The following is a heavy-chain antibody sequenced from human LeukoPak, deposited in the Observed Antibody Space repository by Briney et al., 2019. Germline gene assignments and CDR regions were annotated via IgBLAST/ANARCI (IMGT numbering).Heavy chain of an antibody. CDR3: ARVIRCSSTSCYLYYFDY. V-gene: IGHV3-21*01. Sequence: GGSLRLSCAASGFTFSSYSMNWVRQAPGKGLEWVSSISSSSSYIYYADSVKGRFTISRDNAKNSLYLQMNSLRAEDTAVYYCARVIRCSSTSCYLYYFDYWGQGTLVTVSS. CDR1: GFTFSSYS. J-gene: IGHJ4*02. CDR2: ISSSSSYI. D-gene: IGHD2-2*01.